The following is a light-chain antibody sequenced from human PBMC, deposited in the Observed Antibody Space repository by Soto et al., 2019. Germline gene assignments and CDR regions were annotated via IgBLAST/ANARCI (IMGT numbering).Light chain of an antibody. J-gene: IGKJ1*01. V-gene: IGKV3-15*01. Sequence: EIVMTPSPATLSVSPVERATLSCRASQSVSSNLAWYQQKPGQAPRLLIYGASTRATGIPARFSGSGSGTEFTLTISSLQSEDFAVYYCQHYNNWPPWTFGQGTKVDIK. CDR2: GAS. CDR1: QSVSSN. CDR3: QHYNNWPPWT.